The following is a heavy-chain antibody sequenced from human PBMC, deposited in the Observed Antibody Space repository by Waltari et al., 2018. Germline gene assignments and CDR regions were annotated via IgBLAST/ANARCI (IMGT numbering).Heavy chain of an antibody. D-gene: IGHD5-12*01. Sequence: QVQLVQSGAEVKKPGSSVKVSCKASGGTFSSYAISWVRQAPGQGLEWMGGIIPIFGTANYAQKFQGRVTITADESTSTAYMELSSLRSEDTAVYYCARDTGEDGYNYEEGFDYWGQGTLVTVSS. CDR2: IIPIFGTA. V-gene: IGHV1-69*13. CDR1: GGTFSSYA. CDR3: ARDTGEDGYNYEEGFDY. J-gene: IGHJ4*02.